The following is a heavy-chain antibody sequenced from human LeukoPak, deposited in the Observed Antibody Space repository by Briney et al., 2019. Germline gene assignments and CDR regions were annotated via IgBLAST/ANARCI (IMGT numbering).Heavy chain of an antibody. J-gene: IGHJ4*02. D-gene: IGHD4-17*01. CDR3: ARASGDGRFDY. V-gene: IGHV5-51*01. CDR2: IYPGDSDI. Sequence: GEPLKISCKVSGYSFITYWIGWVRQMPGKGLEWMGIIYPGDSDIRYSPSFQGQVTISADKSISTAYLQWSSLKASDTAIYYCARASGDGRFDYWGQGTLVTVSS. CDR1: GYSFITYW.